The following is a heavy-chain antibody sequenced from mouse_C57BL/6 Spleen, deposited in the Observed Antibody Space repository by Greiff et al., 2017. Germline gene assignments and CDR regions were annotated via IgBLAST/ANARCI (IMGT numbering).Heavy chain of an antibody. CDR3: AKRGKFAAYAIDY. V-gene: IGHV2-9*01. J-gene: IGHJ4*01. CDR1: GFSLTSCG. Sequence: VMLVESGPGLVAPSQSLSITCTVSGFSLTSCGVDWVRQPPGKGLKWRGVIWGGGSTNYNSAPMPTRSISKDNSKSNVFLKMHILHTVDTDKYYSAKRGKFAAYAIDYWGQGTSVTVSS. CDR2: IWGGGST.